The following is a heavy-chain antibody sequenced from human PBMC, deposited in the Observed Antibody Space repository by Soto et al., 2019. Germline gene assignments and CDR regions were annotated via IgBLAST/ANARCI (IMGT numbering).Heavy chain of an antibody. CDR1: GLTFRSYA. CDR2: ISFDGSNE. J-gene: IGHJ3*02. D-gene: IGHD3-10*01. Sequence: QVQLVESGGGVVQPGRSLRLSCAASGLTFRSYAMHWVRQAPGKGLEWVAAISFDGSNEYYADSVKGRVTISRDNSKNTLYLQMNSLRAEDTAVYHCARGGSSHDAFDIWGQGTMVTVSS. V-gene: IGHV3-30-3*01. CDR3: ARGGSSHDAFDI.